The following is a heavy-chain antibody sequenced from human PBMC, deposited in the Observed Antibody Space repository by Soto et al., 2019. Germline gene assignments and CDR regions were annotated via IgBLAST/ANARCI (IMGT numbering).Heavy chain of an antibody. V-gene: IGHV3-30*18. J-gene: IGHJ4*02. CDR1: GFTLSTYA. CDR2: ISYDGRNT. Sequence: GGSLRLSCAASGFTLSTYAIHWVRQAPGKGLEWVAVISYDGRNTYYADSVKGRFTVSRDNSKNTLYLQMNSLRPEDTAIYYCAKDQGSYGHGSGWPLHHWGQGTLVTVSS. CDR3: AKDQGSYGHGSGWPLHH. D-gene: IGHD6-19*01.